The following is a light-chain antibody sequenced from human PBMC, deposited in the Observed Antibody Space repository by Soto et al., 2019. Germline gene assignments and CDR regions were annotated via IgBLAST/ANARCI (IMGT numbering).Light chain of an antibody. J-gene: IGKJ1*01. Sequence: DIQITQSPATLSPNSLDIVTITCRASQSISSWLAWYQQKPGKAPNVLIYDAATLESGVPSRFNGSAPGTEFSLTISSLQTDDFATYYCQQYNIHWTFGQGTKVDIK. CDR1: QSISSW. V-gene: IGKV1-5*01. CDR3: QQYNIHWT. CDR2: DAA.